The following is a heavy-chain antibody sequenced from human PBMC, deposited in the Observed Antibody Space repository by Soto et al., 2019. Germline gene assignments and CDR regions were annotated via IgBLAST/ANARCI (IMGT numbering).Heavy chain of an antibody. D-gene: IGHD4-17*01. CDR2: ISYDGSNK. CDR1: GFTFSSYG. Sequence: PGGSLRLSCATSGFTFSSYGMHWVRQAPGKGLEWVAVISYDGSNKYYADSVKGRFTISRDNSKNTLYPQMNSLRAEDTAVYYCAKDNLNYGDYGSGAFDIWGQGTMVTVSS. J-gene: IGHJ3*02. CDR3: AKDNLNYGDYGSGAFDI. V-gene: IGHV3-30*18.